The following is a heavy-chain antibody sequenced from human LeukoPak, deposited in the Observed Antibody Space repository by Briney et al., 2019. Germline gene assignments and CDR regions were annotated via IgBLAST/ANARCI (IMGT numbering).Heavy chain of an antibody. CDR1: GGSISTYY. CDR2: IYTSGST. J-gene: IGHJ1*01. Sequence: SETLSLTCTVSGGSISTYYYNWIRRPAGKGLEWLGRIYTSGSTNYNPSLKSRVTMSVDTSKNHLSLKLSSVTAADTAVYYCAREASGYSYGYGEHWGQGTLVTVSS. V-gene: IGHV4-4*07. D-gene: IGHD5-18*01. CDR3: AREASGYSYGYGEH.